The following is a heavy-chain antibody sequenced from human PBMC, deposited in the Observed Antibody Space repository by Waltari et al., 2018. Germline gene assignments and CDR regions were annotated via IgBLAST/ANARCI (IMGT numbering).Heavy chain of an antibody. CDR3: ARSWGTSYCFDP. V-gene: IGHV6-1*01. Sequence: QVQLQQSGPGLVKPSQTLSLTCVISGDSVSSNSAAWNWIRQSPSRGLEWLGRTYCRSKWFNHYAVSVKSRITNNPDTSKNQFSLQLNSVTPEDTAVYYCARSWGTSYCFDPWGQGTLVTVSS. CDR1: GDSVSSNSAA. J-gene: IGHJ5*02. CDR2: TYCRSKWFN. D-gene: IGHD3-16*01.